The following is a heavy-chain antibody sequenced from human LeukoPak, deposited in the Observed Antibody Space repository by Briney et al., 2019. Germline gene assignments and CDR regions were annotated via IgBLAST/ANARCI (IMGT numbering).Heavy chain of an antibody. CDR2: ISLSSGAI. Sequence: PGGSLRLSCAASAFTFSSYSMTWVRQAPGKGLGWVSYISLSSGAIYYADSVKGRFTISRDNAKNSLYLQMNSLRAEDTAVYYCAREVYYGSGRRFDLWGQGTLVTVSS. J-gene: IGHJ4*02. CDR1: AFTFSSYS. V-gene: IGHV3-48*01. D-gene: IGHD3-10*01. CDR3: AREVYYGSGRRFDL.